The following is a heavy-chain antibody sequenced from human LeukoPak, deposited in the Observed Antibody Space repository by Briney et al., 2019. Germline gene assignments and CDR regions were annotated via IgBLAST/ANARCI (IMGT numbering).Heavy chain of an antibody. J-gene: IGHJ4*02. CDR2: FYYTGST. CDR1: GGSISSLY. V-gene: IGHV4-59*08. Sequence: PSETPSLTCSVSGGSISSLYWSWIRQPPGKGLEWIGYFYYTGSTNYNPSLKRRVALFVDMSKNQFSLRLSSVTAADTAVYYCARHRAYSSSSPFDYWGQGTLVTVSS. CDR3: ARHRAYSSSSPFDY. D-gene: IGHD6-6*01.